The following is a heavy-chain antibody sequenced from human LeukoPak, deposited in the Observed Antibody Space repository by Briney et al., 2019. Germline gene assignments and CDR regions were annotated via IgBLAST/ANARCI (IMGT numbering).Heavy chain of an antibody. Sequence: SETLSLTCAVYGGSFSGYYWSWIRQPPGKGLEWIGEINHSGSTNYNPSLKSRVTISVDTSKNQFSLRLSSVTAADTAVYYCARGRYSSSWCLDYWGQGALVTVSS. CDR1: GGSFSGYY. CDR3: ARGRYSSSWCLDY. CDR2: INHSGST. J-gene: IGHJ4*02. V-gene: IGHV4-34*01. D-gene: IGHD6-13*01.